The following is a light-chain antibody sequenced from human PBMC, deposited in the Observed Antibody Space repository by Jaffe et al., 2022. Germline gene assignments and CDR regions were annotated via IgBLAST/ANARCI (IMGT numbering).Light chain of an antibody. Sequence: EIVLTQSPGTLSLSPGERATLSCRASQSVSSSYLAWYQQKPGQAPRLLIYGASSRATGIPDRFSGGGSGTDFTLTISRLEPEDFAIYYCQQYGSSPRTFGQGTKVEIK. V-gene: IGKV3-20*01. J-gene: IGKJ1*01. CDR1: QSVSSSY. CDR2: GAS. CDR3: QQYGSSPRT.